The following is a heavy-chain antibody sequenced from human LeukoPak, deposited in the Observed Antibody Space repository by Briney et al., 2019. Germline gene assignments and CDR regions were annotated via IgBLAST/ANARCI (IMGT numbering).Heavy chain of an antibody. CDR1: GYTFTSYY. V-gene: IGHV1-46*01. CDR2: INPSGGST. J-gene: IGHJ6*03. Sequence: ASVKVSCKASGYTFTSYYMHWVRQAPGQGLEWMGIINPSGGSTSYAQKFQGRVTMTRNTSISTAYMELSSLRSEDTAVYYCARGRKSGRGATLSPNYYYMDVWGKGTTVTVSS. D-gene: IGHD1-26*01. CDR3: ARGRKSGRGATLSPNYYYMDV.